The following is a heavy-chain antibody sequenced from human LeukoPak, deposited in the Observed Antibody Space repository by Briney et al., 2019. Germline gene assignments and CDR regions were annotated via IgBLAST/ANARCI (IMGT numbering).Heavy chain of an antibody. CDR1: GFTFNTYE. J-gene: IGHJ6*04. D-gene: IGHD6-19*01. CDR3: TRVVPAAVAAAGGMDV. CDR2: ISSDGRTT. V-gene: IGHV3-48*03. Sequence: GSLRLSCAASGFTFNTYEMNWVRQAPGKGLEWLAYISSDGRTTHHADSVKGRFTISRDNAKNSLYLQRNGLRAEDTAVYYCTRVVPAAVAAAGGMDVWGKGTTVTVSS.